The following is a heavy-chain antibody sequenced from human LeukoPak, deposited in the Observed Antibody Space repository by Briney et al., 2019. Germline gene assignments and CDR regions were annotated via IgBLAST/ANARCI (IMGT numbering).Heavy chain of an antibody. V-gene: IGHV3-30*02. Sequence: PGGSLRLSCAASGFTFSNFGMHWVRQAPGKGLEWVAFIQYDEGNKFYADSVMGRFTISRDISKNMLYLQMNSLRAEDTAVYYCAKDNPVCDYWGQGTLVTVSS. CDR3: AKDNPVCDY. CDR1: GFTFSNFG. CDR2: IQYDEGNK. J-gene: IGHJ4*02.